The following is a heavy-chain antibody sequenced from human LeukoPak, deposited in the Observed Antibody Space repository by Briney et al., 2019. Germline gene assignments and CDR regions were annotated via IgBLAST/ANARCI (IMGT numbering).Heavy chain of an antibody. J-gene: IGHJ4*02. CDR1: GFTFTTYG. CDR2: ISYDGRNK. CDR3: ANGPSTSGGIPEFDY. D-gene: IGHD2-21*01. V-gene: IGHV3-30*18. Sequence: GGSLRLSCAASGFTFTTYGMHWVRQAPGKGLEWVAFISYDGRNKFYGDSVEGRFTISRDNSKNTLYLQLNSLRPEDTAVYYCANGPSTSGGIPEFDYWGQGTLVTVSS.